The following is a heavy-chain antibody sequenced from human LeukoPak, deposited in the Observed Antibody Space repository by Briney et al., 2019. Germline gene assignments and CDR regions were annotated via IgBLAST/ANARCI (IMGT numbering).Heavy chain of an antibody. Sequence: GGSLRLSCAASGFTFSGYSMNWVRQAPGKGLEWVSSISTTSDYIHYADSLKGRVAISRDNAKNSLYLQMNSLRAEGTAVYYCARGGIYSQGFDYWGQGSLVTVSS. CDR2: ISTTSDYI. CDR1: GFTFSGYS. J-gene: IGHJ4*02. D-gene: IGHD6-13*01. CDR3: ARGGIYSQGFDY. V-gene: IGHV3-21*01.